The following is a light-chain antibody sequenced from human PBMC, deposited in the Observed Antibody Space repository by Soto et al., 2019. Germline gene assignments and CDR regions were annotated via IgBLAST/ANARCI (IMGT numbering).Light chain of an antibody. CDR2: AAS. CDR1: QDISNH. V-gene: IGKV1-16*02. CDR3: QQYKSYPRT. J-gene: IGKJ1*01. Sequence: DIQMTQSPSSLAASVGDRVTITCRASQDISNHLAWFQQRPGKAPQSLIYAASGLRSGVPSKFSGSGSGTDFTLTISSLQPEDFVTYYCQQYKSYPRTFGQGTKVEIK.